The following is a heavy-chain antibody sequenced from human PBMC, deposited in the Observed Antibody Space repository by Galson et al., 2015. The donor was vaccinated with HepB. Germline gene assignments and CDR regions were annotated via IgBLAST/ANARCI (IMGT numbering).Heavy chain of an antibody. CDR1: GFTFSSYT. Sequence: SLRLSCAASGFTFSSYTMSWVRQAPGKGLEWVSAISGSGGSTYYADSVKGRFTISRDNSKNSLYLQMNSLRAEDTAVYYCARDYYDSSGYYHNYYGMDVWGQGTTVTVSS. D-gene: IGHD3-22*01. CDR3: ARDYYDSSGYYHNYYGMDV. V-gene: IGHV3-23*01. CDR2: ISGSGGST. J-gene: IGHJ6*02.